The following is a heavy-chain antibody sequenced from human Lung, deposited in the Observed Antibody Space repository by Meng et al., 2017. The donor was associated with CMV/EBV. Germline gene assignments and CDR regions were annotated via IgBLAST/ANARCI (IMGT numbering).Heavy chain of an antibody. CDR1: GGSISSYY. CDR2: MNYRGSS. V-gene: IGHV4-59*13. CDR3: ARDFATGPRGDYFDY. J-gene: IGHJ4*02. Sequence: SETLSLXCTVSGGSISSYYWSWIRQSPGKGLDWIGFMNYRGSSNYNPSLKSRVTISVDTSKNQFSLKLTSVTAADTAVYYCARDFATGPRGDYFDYWGQGIXVXVSS. D-gene: IGHD3-16*01.